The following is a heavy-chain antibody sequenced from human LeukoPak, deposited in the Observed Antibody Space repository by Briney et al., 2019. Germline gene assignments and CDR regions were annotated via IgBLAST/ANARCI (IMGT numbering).Heavy chain of an antibody. CDR2: ISANNGNT. V-gene: IGHV1-18*01. Sequence: ASVKVSCKASGYTFTAYGISWVRQAPGQGLEWMGWISANNGNTNYAQKVQGRVTMTRDTSTSTAYMELRSLRYDDTAVYYCARDGGRFGGVRFDHWGQGTLVTVSS. CDR3: ARDGGRFGGVRFDH. CDR1: GYTFTAYG. J-gene: IGHJ4*02. D-gene: IGHD3-16*01.